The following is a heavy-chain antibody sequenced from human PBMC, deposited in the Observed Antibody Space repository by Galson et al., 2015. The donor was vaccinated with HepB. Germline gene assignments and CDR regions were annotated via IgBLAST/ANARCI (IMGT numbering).Heavy chain of an antibody. CDR3: AAGNGGIDS. J-gene: IGHJ4*02. D-gene: IGHD3-16*01. CDR2: TDIGGIE. Sequence: SLRLSCAVSGFSIDSLFMTWIRQAPGKGLEFVSITDIGGIEHYADSVKGRFAISGDSSKNTVYLQMNSLTVEDTALYYCAAGNGGIDSWGQGTLVTVSS. CDR1: GFSIDSLF. V-gene: IGHV3-53*01.